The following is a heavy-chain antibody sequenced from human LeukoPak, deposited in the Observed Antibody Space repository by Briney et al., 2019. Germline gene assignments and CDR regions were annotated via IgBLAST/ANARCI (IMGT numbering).Heavy chain of an antibody. Sequence: GGSLRLSCAASGFTFSNYHMNWVRQAPGKGLEWVSYITSSSSTIYYADSVKGRFTISRDNAKNSLYLQMNSLRAEDTAVYYCASEIIFGSFDYWGQGTLVTVSS. J-gene: IGHJ4*02. CDR1: GFTFSNYH. D-gene: IGHD3-3*01. CDR2: ITSSSSTI. V-gene: IGHV3-48*01. CDR3: ASEIIFGSFDY.